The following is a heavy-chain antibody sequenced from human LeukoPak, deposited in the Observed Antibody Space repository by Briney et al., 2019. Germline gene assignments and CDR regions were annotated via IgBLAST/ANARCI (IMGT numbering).Heavy chain of an antibody. J-gene: IGHJ6*03. CDR3: ARDNLSYGYYYYYMDV. CDR2: IKQDGSDK. V-gene: IGHV3-7*03. CDR1: GFTFTKYW. Sequence: GDSLRLSCAASGFTFTKYWMTWVRQAPGKGLEWVGNIKQDGSDKNYMDSVKGRFTISRDNTKNSVYLQMSSLRAEDTAVYYCARDNLSYGYYYYYMDVWGKGTTVTVSS. D-gene: IGHD5-18*01.